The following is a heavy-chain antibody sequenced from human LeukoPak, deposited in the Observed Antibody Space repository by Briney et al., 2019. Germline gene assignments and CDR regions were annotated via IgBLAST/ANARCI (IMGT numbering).Heavy chain of an antibody. J-gene: IGHJ4*02. D-gene: IGHD2-2*01. CDR3: AGIVVPAAGWYFDY. CDR1: GGSISSYY. V-gene: IGHV4-34*01. Sequence: SETLSLTCTVSGGSISSYYWSWIRQPPGKGLEWIGEINHSGSTNYNPSLKSRVTISVDTSKNQFSLKLSSVTAADTAVYYCAGIVVPAAGWYFDYWGQGTLVTVSS. CDR2: INHSGST.